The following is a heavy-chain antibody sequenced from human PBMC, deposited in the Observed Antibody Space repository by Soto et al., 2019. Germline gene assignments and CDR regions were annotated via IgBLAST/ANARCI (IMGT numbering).Heavy chain of an antibody. D-gene: IGHD6-13*01. Sequence: QVQLQESGPGLVKPSQTLSLTCTVSGGSISSGGYYWSWIRQHPGKGLEWIGYIYYSGSAYYNPSLKSRVTISVDTSKNQFSLKLRSVTAADTAVYYCARESRRIAAAEQSYYFDYWGQGTLVTVSS. CDR3: ARESRRIAAAEQSYYFDY. CDR1: GGSISSGGYY. J-gene: IGHJ4*02. V-gene: IGHV4-31*03. CDR2: IYYSGSA.